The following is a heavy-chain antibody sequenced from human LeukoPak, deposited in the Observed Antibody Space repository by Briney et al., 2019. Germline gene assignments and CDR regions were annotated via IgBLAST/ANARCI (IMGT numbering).Heavy chain of an antibody. J-gene: IGHJ6*03. CDR1: GFTFSCYA. CDR2: ISGSGGST. V-gene: IGHV3-23*01. CDR3: AIPKRVRRLARYYMDV. D-gene: IGHD3-10*01. Sequence: GGSLRLSCAASGFTFSCYAMSWVRQAPGKGLEWVSAISGSGGSTYYADSVKGRFTISRDNSKNTLYLQMNSLRAEDTAVCYCAIPKRVRRLARYYMDVWGKGTTVTVSS.